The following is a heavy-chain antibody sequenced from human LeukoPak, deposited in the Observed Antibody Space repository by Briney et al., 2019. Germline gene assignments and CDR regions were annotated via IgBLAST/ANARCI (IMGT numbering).Heavy chain of an antibody. CDR3: ARVAPDEYYYDSSGLGRGYYYYMDV. Sequence: SETLSLTCTVPGGSISSYYWSWIRQPPGKGLECIGYIYYSGSTNYNPSLKSRVTISVDTSKYQFSLKLSSVTAADTAVYYCARVAPDEYYYDSSGLGRGYYYYMDVWGKGTTVTVSS. CDR1: GGSISSYY. V-gene: IGHV4-59*01. J-gene: IGHJ6*03. CDR2: IYYSGST. D-gene: IGHD3-22*01.